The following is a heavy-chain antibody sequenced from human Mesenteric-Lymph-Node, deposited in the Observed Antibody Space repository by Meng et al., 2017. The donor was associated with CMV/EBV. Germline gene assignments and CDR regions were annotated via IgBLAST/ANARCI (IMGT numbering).Heavy chain of an antibody. CDR2: IYYSGST. J-gene: IGHJ5*02. D-gene: IGHD5-12*01. V-gene: IGHV4-39*07. CDR1: ISRRCFY. Sequence: ISRRCFYWGLIRQPPGKGLEWIGSIYYSGSTYYNPSLKSRVTISVDTSKNQFSLKLSSVTAADTAVYYCATGALLGGYDGENWFDPWGQGTLVTVSS. CDR3: ATGALLGGYDGENWFDP.